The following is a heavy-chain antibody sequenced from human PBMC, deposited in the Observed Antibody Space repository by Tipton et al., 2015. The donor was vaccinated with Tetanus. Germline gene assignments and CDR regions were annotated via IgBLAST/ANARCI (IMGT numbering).Heavy chain of an antibody. D-gene: IGHD3-10*01. J-gene: IGHJ4*02. CDR3: ARGHGSGRNSFRFEY. V-gene: IGHV4-34*01. Sequence: LRLSCGVFGDYLSDYYWTWVRQPPGKGLEWIGEIRRGGSTNYNPSLKSRVSMSVDTAKNRFSLTLTSVTAADMAVYYCARGHGSGRNSFRFEYWGQGTLVTVSS. CDR2: IRRGGST. CDR1: GDYLSDYY.